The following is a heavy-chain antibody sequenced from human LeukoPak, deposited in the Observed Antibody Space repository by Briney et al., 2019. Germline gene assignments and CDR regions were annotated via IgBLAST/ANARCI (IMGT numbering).Heavy chain of an antibody. CDR3: ARAYGDYGYFDY. CDR1: GFTFSSYW. CDR2: IKTEGYDK. J-gene: IGHJ4*02. D-gene: IGHD4-17*01. Sequence: GGSLRLSCAASGFTFSSYWMGWVRQAPGKGLEWVANIKTEGYDKYYVDSLKGRFTISRDNANNSLYLQMDSLRAEDTAVYYCARAYGDYGYFDYWGQGTLVTVSS. V-gene: IGHV3-7*01.